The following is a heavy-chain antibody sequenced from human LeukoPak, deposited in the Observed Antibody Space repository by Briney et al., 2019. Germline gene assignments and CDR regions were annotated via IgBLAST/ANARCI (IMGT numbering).Heavy chain of an antibody. CDR3: ARVGSGVNLYYFDY. V-gene: IGHV4-39*07. J-gene: IGHJ4*02. CDR2: FYPSGST. D-gene: IGHD4-23*01. Sequence: SETLSLTCTVSGDSISGSNYFWGWIRQPPGKGLEWIGNFYPSGSTYYNPSLKSRVTIAEDTSKNQFSLRLSSVTAVDTAVYYCARVGSGVNLYYFDYWGQGTLVTVSS. CDR1: GDSISGSNYF.